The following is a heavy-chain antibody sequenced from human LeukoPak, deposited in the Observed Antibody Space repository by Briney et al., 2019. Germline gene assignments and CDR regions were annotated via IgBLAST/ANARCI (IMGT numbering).Heavy chain of an antibody. V-gene: IGHV3-30*03. CDR2: ISHDGSRK. CDR1: GFTFNTYG. D-gene: IGHD3-3*01. J-gene: IGHJ5*02. CDR3: AREGTFTISPS. Sequence: GGSLRLSCAASGFTFNTYGMHWVRQAPGKGLEWVAVISHDGSRKYYADSVKGRFTISRDDSKNTLYLQMNGLRAEDTAVYYCAREGTFTISPSWGQGTLVTVSS.